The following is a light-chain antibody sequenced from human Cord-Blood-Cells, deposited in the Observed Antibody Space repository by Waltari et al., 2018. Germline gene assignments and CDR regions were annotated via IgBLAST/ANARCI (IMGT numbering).Light chain of an antibody. J-gene: IGKJ1*01. CDR3: QQSYSTPWT. CDR1: QGSSSY. CDR2: AAS. Sequence: DIQVTPSPPSLSASVVDRATIICRVSQGSSSYLNWYQQKPGKAPKRLIYAASSLQSGVPARFSGSGSGTDFTLTISRLQPEDFATYYCQQSYSTPWTFGQGTKVEIK. V-gene: IGKV1-39*01.